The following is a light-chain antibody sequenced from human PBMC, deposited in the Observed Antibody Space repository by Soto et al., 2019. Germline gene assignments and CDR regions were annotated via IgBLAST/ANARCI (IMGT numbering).Light chain of an antibody. CDR3: QQYGSSLLT. Sequence: EVVLTQSPGTLSLSPGERATLSCRASQSVSSSYLAWYQQKPGQAPRLLIYGASSRATGIPDRFSGCGSGTDFTLTISRLEPEDFAVYYCQQYGSSLLTFGGGTKVDIK. V-gene: IGKV3-20*01. J-gene: IGKJ4*01. CDR2: GAS. CDR1: QSVSSSY.